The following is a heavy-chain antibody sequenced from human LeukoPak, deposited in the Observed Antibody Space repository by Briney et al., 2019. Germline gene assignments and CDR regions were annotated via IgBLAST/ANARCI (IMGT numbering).Heavy chain of an antibody. CDR2: IYSGGST. D-gene: IGHD1-26*01. Sequence: GGSLRLSCAASGFTVSSNYMSWVRQAPGKGLDWVSVIYSGGSTYYADSVKGRFTISRDNSKNTLYLQMNSLRAEDTAVYYCARGVGATFFDYWGQGTLVTVSS. J-gene: IGHJ4*02. CDR1: GFTVSSNY. V-gene: IGHV3-53*01. CDR3: ARGVGATFFDY.